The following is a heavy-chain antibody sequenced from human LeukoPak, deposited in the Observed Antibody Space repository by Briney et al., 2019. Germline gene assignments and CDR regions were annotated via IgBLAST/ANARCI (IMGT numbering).Heavy chain of an antibody. CDR3: AREGYGYPPHYYYYGMDV. V-gene: IGHV3-7*01. CDR1: GFTFSSYW. J-gene: IGHJ6*02. Sequence: GGSLRLSCAASGFTFSSYWMSWVRQAPGKGLEWVANIKQDGSERYYVDSVKGRFTISRDNAKNSLYLQMNSLRAEDTAMYYCAREGYGYPPHYYYYGMDVWGQGTTVTVSS. CDR2: IKQDGSER. D-gene: IGHD5-18*01.